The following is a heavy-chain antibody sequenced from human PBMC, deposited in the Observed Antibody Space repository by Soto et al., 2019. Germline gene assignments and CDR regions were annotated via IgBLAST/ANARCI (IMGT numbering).Heavy chain of an antibody. J-gene: IGHJ6*02. CDR2: LDGAGGST. D-gene: IGHD3-10*01. CDR1: GFTFSDYA. CDR3: TAPRDEYGSGVSWFTYGMDI. Sequence: VGSLRLSCLASGFTFSDYAMTWVRHVPGRGLEWVASLDGAGGSTYYADSVRGRFTISRDNSQNTLFLQMKRLTVDDTAIYYCTAPRDEYGSGVSWFTYGMDIWGQGTTVTVSS. V-gene: IGHV3-23*01.